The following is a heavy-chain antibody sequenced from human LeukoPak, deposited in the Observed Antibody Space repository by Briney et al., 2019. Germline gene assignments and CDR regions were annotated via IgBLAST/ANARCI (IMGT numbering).Heavy chain of an antibody. CDR1: GFTFSDYY. CDR3: AKVKAIEDTMIVVGPLDY. CDR2: ISGSGGST. D-gene: IGHD3-22*01. J-gene: IGHJ4*02. Sequence: GGSLRLSCAASGFTFSDYYMSWVRQAPGKGLEWVSAISGSGGSTYYADSVKGRFTISRDNSKNTLYLQMNSLRAEDTAVYYCAKVKAIEDTMIVVGPLDYWGQGTLVTVSS. V-gene: IGHV3-23*01.